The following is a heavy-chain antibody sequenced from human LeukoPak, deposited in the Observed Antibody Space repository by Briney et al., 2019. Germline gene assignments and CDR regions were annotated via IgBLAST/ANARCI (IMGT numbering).Heavy chain of an antibody. D-gene: IGHD2-2*01. CDR2: VSPPGGGT. V-gene: IGHV3-23*01. CDR3: AKGGYTSCYLCWFDP. CDR1: GLTFSNHG. J-gene: IGHJ5*02. Sequence: GGSLRLPCAASGLTFSNHGMNWVRQAPGEGLEWLSGVSPPGGGTYYADSVKGRFTISRDDSKNTLYLQMNSLRAEDTAVYYCAKGGYTSCYLCWFDPWGQGTLVTVSS.